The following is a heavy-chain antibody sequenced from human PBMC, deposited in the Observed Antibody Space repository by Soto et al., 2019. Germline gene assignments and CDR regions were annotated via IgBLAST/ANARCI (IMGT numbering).Heavy chain of an antibody. V-gene: IGHV4-59*01. CDR1: GGSISSYY. J-gene: IGHJ6*02. Sequence: SETLSLTCTVSGGSISSYYWSWIRQPPGKGLEWIGYIYYSGSTNYNPSLKSRVTISVDTSKNQFSLKLSSVTAADTAVYYCARDRCSGGSCWDSDYYGMAVWGQGTTVTVS. CDR2: IYYSGST. CDR3: ARDRCSGGSCWDSDYYGMAV. D-gene: IGHD2-15*01.